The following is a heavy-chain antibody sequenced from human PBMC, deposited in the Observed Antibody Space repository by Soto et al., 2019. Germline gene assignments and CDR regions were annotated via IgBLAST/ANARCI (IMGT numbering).Heavy chain of an antibody. CDR3: ARDVGLGSGSYYWFDP. J-gene: IGHJ5*02. Sequence: GXSLRLACAASGFTFSSYALHWVRQAPGKGLEWVAVISYDGSNKYYADSVKGRFTISRDNSKNTLYLQMNSLRAEDTAVYYCARDVGLGSGSYYWFDPWGQGTLVTVSS. CDR2: ISYDGSNK. V-gene: IGHV3-30-3*01. D-gene: IGHD3-10*02. CDR1: GFTFSSYA.